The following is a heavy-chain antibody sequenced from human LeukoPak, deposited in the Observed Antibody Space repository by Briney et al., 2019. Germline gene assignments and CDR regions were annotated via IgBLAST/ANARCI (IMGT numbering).Heavy chain of an antibody. D-gene: IGHD1-1*01. Sequence: GGSLRLSCTASGFTFSVHWIHWVRQPPGMGLVWVSRINERGTDSMYAESVKGRFTISRDNAKNTVYLQMNSLRAEDTAVYYCVRDETLWTLDWWGQGTLVSVSS. J-gene: IGHJ4*02. V-gene: IGHV3-74*03. CDR3: VRDETLWTLDW. CDR2: INERGTDS. CDR1: GFTFSVHW.